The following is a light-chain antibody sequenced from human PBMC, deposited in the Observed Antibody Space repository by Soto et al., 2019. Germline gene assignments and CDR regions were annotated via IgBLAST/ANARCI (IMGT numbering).Light chain of an antibody. CDR2: DVS. J-gene: IGLJ1*01. CDR3: SSYTSSSTV. Sequence: QSALTQPASVSGSPGQSITISCTGTSSDVGGYNYVSWYQQHPGKAPKLMIYDVSNRPSGVSNRFSGSKSGNTASLTISGLQAEDEADYYCSSYTSSSTVFRTGTKLTVL. V-gene: IGLV2-14*01. CDR1: SSDVGGYNY.